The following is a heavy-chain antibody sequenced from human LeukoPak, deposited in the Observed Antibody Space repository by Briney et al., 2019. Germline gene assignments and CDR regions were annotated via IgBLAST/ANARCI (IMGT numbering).Heavy chain of an antibody. V-gene: IGHV1-69*04. CDR1: GFTFSSYA. J-gene: IGHJ4*02. CDR3: ARDEEAVFDY. CDR2: IIPILGIA. Sequence: ASGFTFSSYAISWVRQAPGQGLEWMGRIIPILGIANYAQKFQGRVTITADESTSTAYMELSSLRSEDTAVYYCARDEEAVFDYWGQGTLVTVSS.